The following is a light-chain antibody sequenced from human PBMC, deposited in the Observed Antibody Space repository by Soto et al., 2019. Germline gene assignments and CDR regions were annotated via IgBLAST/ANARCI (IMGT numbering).Light chain of an antibody. V-gene: IGKV2-28*01. Sequence: DIVMPQSPLSLPVTPGYPASISCRSSTSLLHSNGYNYLDWYLQTPGQSPQLLISLTSNRASWVPDRFSGSGSGTDFTLKISRVEADDVGVYDSMQALQTTWTFGQGTKVEIK. CDR1: TSLLHSNGYNY. CDR2: LTS. J-gene: IGKJ1*01. CDR3: MQALQTTWT.